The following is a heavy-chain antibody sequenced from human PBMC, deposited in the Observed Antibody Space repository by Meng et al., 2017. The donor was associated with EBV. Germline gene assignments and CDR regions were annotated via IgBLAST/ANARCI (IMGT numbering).Heavy chain of an antibody. D-gene: IGHD3-10*01. V-gene: IGHV1-69*01. CDR1: GGPLRSDA. CDR3: ASESGRGFTPDY. CDR2: LIPMSDAP. J-gene: IGHJ4*02. Sequence: VNVVQSEARRKKPGSPVKVTVGTSGGPLRSDAVSWVRQAHGQGLEWMGGLIPMSDAPHYAQKFQGRVTITADESTSTHYMHLSGLTSDDTAVYYCASESGRGFTPDYWGQGTLVTVSS.